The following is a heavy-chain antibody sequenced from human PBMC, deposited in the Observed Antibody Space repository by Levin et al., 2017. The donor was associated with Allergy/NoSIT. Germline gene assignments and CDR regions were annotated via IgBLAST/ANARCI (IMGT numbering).Heavy chain of an antibody. J-gene: IGHJ5*02. V-gene: IGHV6-1*01. CDR3: ARDSFRVWRLQNPEEGYWFDP. D-gene: IGHD2-21*02. CDR1: GDSVSSNSAA. Sequence: SQTLSLTCAISGDSVSSNSAAWNWIRQSPSRGLEWLGRTYYRSKWYNDYAVSVKSRITINPDTSKNQFSLQLNSVTPEDTAVYYCARDSFRVWRLQNPEEGYWFDPWGQGTLVTVSS. CDR2: TYYRSKWYN.